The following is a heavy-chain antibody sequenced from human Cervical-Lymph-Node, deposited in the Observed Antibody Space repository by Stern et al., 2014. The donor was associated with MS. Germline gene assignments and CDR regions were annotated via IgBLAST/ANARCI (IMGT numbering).Heavy chain of an antibody. CDR1: GFTFTGFG. CDR3: ARLSGPSALQWLEH. Sequence: QVQLVQSGAEVKKPGASVKVSCQTSGFTFTGFGFSWVRQAPGQGLEWMGWISAYNGNTNYAQNLQGRVTMTTDTSTSTAYMELRNLRSDDTAVYYCARLSGPSALQWLEHWGQGTMVTVSS. J-gene: IGHJ3*01. V-gene: IGHV1-18*01. CDR2: ISAYNGNT. D-gene: IGHD6-19*01.